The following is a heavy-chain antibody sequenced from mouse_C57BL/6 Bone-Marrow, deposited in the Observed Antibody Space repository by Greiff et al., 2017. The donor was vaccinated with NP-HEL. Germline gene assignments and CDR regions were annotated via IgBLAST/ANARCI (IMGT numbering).Heavy chain of an antibody. V-gene: IGHV5-17*01. CDR2: ISSGSSTI. CDR1: GFTFSDYG. CDR3: ATSITTVVATFHWYFEV. D-gene: IGHD1-1*01. J-gene: IGHJ1*03. Sequence: EVKVVESGGGLVKPGGSLKLSCAASGFTFSDYGMHWVRQAPEKGLEWVAYISSGSSTIYYADTVKGRCTISRDNAKNTLFLQMTSLRSEDTAMYYCATSITTVVATFHWYFEVWGTGTTVTVSS.